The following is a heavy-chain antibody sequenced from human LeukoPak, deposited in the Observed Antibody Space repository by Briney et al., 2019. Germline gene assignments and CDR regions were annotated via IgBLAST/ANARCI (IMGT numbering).Heavy chain of an antibody. J-gene: IGHJ3*02. CDR3: GRNGLTAAFDI. V-gene: IGHV3-74*01. CDR1: GFTFSNSW. Sequence: PGGSLRLSCAASGFTFSNSWMHWVRQAPGKGLVWVSRIKTDGSTTSYADSVKGRFTISRDNAKNTLYLQMNSLRAEDTAVYYCGRNGLTAAFDIWGQGTMVTVSS. CDR2: IKTDGSTT. D-gene: IGHD1-14*01.